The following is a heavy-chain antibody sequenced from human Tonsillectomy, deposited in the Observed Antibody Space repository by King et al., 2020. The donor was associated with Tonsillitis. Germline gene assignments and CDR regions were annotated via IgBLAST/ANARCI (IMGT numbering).Heavy chain of an antibody. J-gene: IGHJ3*02. CDR3: ARDPNGDYVGAFEI. D-gene: IGHD4-17*01. CDR2: IGGSGDST. CDR1: GMNFITYA. Sequence: VQLVESGGGLVQPGGSLRLSCSASGMNFITYAMMWVRQAPGKGLEFFSAIGGSGDSTWYADSVKGRFTISRDNYKNTLYMQMNSLRAEDTAVYYCARDPNGDYVGAFEIWGQGTMVTVSS. V-gene: IGHV3-23*04.